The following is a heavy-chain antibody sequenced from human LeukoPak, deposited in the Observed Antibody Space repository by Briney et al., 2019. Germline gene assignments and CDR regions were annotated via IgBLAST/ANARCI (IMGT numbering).Heavy chain of an antibody. Sequence: SETLSLTCTVSGGSISSGSYYWSWIRQPAGKGLEWIGRIYTSGSTNYNPSLKSRVTISVDTSKNQFSLKLSSVTDADTAVYYCAREGSIAARSGIDYWGQGTLVTVSS. V-gene: IGHV4-61*02. D-gene: IGHD6-6*01. J-gene: IGHJ4*02. CDR1: GGSISSGSYY. CDR2: IYTSGST. CDR3: AREGSIAARSGIDY.